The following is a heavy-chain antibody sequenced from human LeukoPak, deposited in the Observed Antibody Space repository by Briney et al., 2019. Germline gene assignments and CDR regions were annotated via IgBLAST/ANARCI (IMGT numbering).Heavy chain of an antibody. D-gene: IGHD6-13*01. CDR3: AKTSVAGTRYNYYAMDV. V-gene: IGHV3-23*01. Sequence: PGGSLRLSCAASGFIFNNYAMRWVSQAPGKGLEWVATISGSGGSAHYADSVKGRFTISRDSSKNTLSLQMNRLRGEDTAIYYCAKTSVAGTRYNYYAMDVWGQGTTVTVSS. J-gene: IGHJ6*02. CDR1: GFIFNNYA. CDR2: ISGSGGSA.